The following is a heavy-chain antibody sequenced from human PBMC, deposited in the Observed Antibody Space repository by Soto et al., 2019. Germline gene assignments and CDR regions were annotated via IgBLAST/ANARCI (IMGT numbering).Heavy chain of an antibody. D-gene: IGHD6-19*01. V-gene: IGHV4-59*08. J-gene: IGHJ4*02. CDR2: IYYSGST. Sequence: SWIRQPPGKGLEWIGYIYYSGSTNYNPSLKSRVTISVDTSKNQFSLKLSSVTAADTAVYYCACFTASAVAGKRLYYWGQGSLVPVSA. CDR3: ACFTASAVAGKRLYY.